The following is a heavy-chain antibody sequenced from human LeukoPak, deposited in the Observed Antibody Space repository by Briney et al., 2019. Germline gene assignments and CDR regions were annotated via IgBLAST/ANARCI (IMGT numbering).Heavy chain of an antibody. CDR2: IYYSGST. CDR1: GGSISSYY. D-gene: IGHD2-2*01. CDR3: ARHERYCSSTSCSDAFDI. Sequence: KPSETLSLTCTVSGGSISSYYWSWIRQPPEKGLEWIGYIYYSGSTNYNPSLKSRVTISVDTSKNQFSLKLSSVTAADTAVYYCARHERYCSSTSCSDAFDIWGQGAMVTVSS. V-gene: IGHV4-59*08. J-gene: IGHJ3*02.